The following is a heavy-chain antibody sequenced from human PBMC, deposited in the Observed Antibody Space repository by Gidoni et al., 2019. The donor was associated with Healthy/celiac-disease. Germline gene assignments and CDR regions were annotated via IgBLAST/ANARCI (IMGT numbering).Heavy chain of an antibody. Sequence: QVQLVQSGAEVKKPGASVKVSCKASGYTFTSYYMHWVRQAPGQGLEWMGIINPSGGSTSYAQKFQGRVTMTRDTSTSTVYMELSSLRSEDTAVYYCARALYCSGGSCYGWDYFDYWGQGTLVTVSS. J-gene: IGHJ4*02. CDR1: GYTFTSYY. D-gene: IGHD2-15*01. V-gene: IGHV1-46*01. CDR3: ARALYCSGGSCYGWDYFDY. CDR2: INPSGGST.